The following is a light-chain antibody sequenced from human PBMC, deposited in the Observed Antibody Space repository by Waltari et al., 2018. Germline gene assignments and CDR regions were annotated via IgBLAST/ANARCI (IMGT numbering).Light chain of an antibody. J-gene: IGLJ2*01. CDR3: ASYVNSFALV. V-gene: IGLV2-14*01. Sequence: HSALTQPPPVSGSPGQSIHISCAGNTSDSGAHPLLPWYQKYPGKAPKLIIYEVKNRPSDISPRFSASKSGDTASLTISGLQAEDEAEYYCASYVNSFALVFGGGTKVSVL. CDR2: EVK. CDR1: TSDSGAHPL.